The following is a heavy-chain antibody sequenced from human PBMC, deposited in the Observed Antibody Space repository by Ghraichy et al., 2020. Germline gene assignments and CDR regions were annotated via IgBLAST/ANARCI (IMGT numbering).Heavy chain of an antibody. CDR2: ISWNSGSI. V-gene: IGHV3-9*01. J-gene: IGHJ4*02. CDR3: AKALSYGLAPSTFWY. Sequence: LSLTCAASGFTFDDYAMHWVRQAPGKGLEWVSGISWNSGSIGYADSVKGRFTISRDNAKKSMYLQMNRLRAEDTALYYCAKALSYGLAPSTFWYWGQGTLVTISS. D-gene: IGHD3/OR15-3a*01. CDR1: GFTFDDYA.